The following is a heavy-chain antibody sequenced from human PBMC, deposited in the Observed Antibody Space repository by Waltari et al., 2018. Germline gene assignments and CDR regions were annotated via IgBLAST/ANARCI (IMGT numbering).Heavy chain of an antibody. CDR2: IIPILGTA. V-gene: IGHV1-69*08. D-gene: IGHD1-26*01. J-gene: IGHJ4*02. CDR3: ASDEIATFSCSDF. Sequence: QFQLVQSGAEVKKPGSSAKVSCKASAGAVSSYAIGRVRRAPGQGLEWMGRIIPILGTANYAHKFQGRVTITSTQSTTTATMELTSLRSDATDVYYCASDEIATFSCSDFWGQGTPVTVSS. CDR1: AGAVSSYA.